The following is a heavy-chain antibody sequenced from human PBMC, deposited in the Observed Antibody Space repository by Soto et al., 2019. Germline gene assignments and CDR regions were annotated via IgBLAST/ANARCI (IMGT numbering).Heavy chain of an antibody. J-gene: IGHJ4*02. D-gene: IGHD3-22*01. Sequence: EVQLVESGGGLVQPGESLTLSCAASGYPFSSYWMHWVRQAPGKGLVWVSRIKSDGSGTYYADYVQDRLTISRDNARNTLYLQMNILRVEDTAVYFCAMGDGDRYDGNGYLGRQWCPGALVTVSS. V-gene: IGHV3-74*01. CDR3: AMGDGDRYDGNGYLGRQ. CDR2: IKSDGSGT. CDR1: GYPFSSYW.